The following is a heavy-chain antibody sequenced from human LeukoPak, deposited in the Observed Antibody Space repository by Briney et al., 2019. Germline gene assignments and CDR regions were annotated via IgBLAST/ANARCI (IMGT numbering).Heavy chain of an antibody. J-gene: IGHJ4*02. Sequence: PSETLSLTCAVSGGSITTTDFDWAWIRQPPGQGFEWIATISSSGKAYYYPSLMSRVTISVDTSKNQFSLDVTSVTPADTRLFYCARFKGGTGFDYWGRGSLVIVS. CDR2: ISSSGKA. CDR1: GGSITTTDFD. D-gene: IGHD1-26*01. CDR3: ARFKGGTGFDY. V-gene: IGHV4-39*01.